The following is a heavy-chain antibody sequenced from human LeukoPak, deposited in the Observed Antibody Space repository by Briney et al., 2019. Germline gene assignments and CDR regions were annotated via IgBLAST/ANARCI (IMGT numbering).Heavy chain of an antibody. Sequence: QSGGSLRLSCAASGFTVSSNYMSWVRQAPGKGLEWVSVIYSGGSTYYADSVKGRFTISRDNSKNTLYLQMNSLRAEDTAVYYCARGERDGYNYYFDYWGQGTLVTVSS. CDR1: GFTVSSNY. J-gene: IGHJ4*02. CDR3: ARGERDGYNYYFDY. V-gene: IGHV3-66*01. CDR2: IYSGGST. D-gene: IGHD5-24*01.